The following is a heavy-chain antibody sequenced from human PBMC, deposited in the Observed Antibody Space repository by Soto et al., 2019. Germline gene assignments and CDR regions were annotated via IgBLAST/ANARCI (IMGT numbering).Heavy chain of an antibody. CDR1: GGSISSYY. V-gene: IGHV4-59*01. D-gene: IGHD5-12*01. CDR2: IYYSGST. Sequence: PSETLSLTCTVSGGSISSYYWSWIRQPPGKGLEWIGYIYYSGSTNYNPSLKSRVTISVDTSKNQFSLKLGSVTAADTAVYYCARGSFYSGYDHYDYWGQGTLGTVSS. J-gene: IGHJ4*02. CDR3: ARGSFYSGYDHYDY.